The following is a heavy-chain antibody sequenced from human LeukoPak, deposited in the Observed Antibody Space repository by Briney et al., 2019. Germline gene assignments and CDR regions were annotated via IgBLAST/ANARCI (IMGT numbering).Heavy chain of an antibody. CDR3: ASQYCSGGSCLFDP. CDR2: IYYSGSA. CDR1: GGSISSYQ. Sequence: SETLSLTCTVSGGSISSYQWSWIRQPPGKGLEWIGNIYYSGSANYNPSLKSRVTISVDTSKNQFSLKLSSVTAADTAVYYCASQYCSGGSCLFDPWGQGTLVTVSS. V-gene: IGHV4-59*08. J-gene: IGHJ5*02. D-gene: IGHD2-15*01.